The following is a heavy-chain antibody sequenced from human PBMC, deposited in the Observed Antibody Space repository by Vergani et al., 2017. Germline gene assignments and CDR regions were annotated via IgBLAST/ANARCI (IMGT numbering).Heavy chain of an antibody. Sequence: QVQLVQSGAEVKKPGASVKVSCKASGYIFTSYYMHWVRQAPGQGLEWMGWISAYNGNTNYAQKLQGRVTMTTDTSTSTAYMELRSLRSDDTAVYYCARIRGEYSSGWKDAVDIWGQGTMVTVSS. CDR2: ISAYNGNT. V-gene: IGHV1-18*04. J-gene: IGHJ3*02. CDR3: ARIRGEYSSGWKDAVDI. D-gene: IGHD6-19*01. CDR1: GYIFTSYY.